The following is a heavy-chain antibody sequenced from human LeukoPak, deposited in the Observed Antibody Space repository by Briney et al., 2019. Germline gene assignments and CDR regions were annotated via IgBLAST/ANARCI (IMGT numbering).Heavy chain of an antibody. D-gene: IGHD3-10*01. V-gene: IGHV3-23*01. CDR3: AKSPITTYGSGSYYKSWFDP. CDR2: ISGSGGST. CDR1: GFTFSSYA. J-gene: IGHJ5*02. Sequence: GGSLRLSCAASGFTFSSYAMSWVRQAPGKGLEWVSAISGSGGSTYYADSVKGRFTISRDNSKNTLCLQMNSLRAEDTAVYYCAKSPITTYGSGSYYKSWFDPWGQGTLVTVSS.